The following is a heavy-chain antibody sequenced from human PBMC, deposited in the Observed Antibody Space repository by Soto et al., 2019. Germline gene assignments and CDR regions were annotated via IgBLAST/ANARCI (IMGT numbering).Heavy chain of an antibody. CDR3: ARGTRYDFWSGYSGYFDS. CDR1: GFTFSAHA. V-gene: IGHV3-30*04. Sequence: QVQLVESGGGVVQPGRSLRLSCAASGFTFSAHALHWVRQAPGKGLEWVAVISYDGSSQSFADSVKGRFIISRDNSKNTVYLQMNSLRAEDTAAYYCARGTRYDFWSGYSGYFDSWGQGILVSVSS. CDR2: ISYDGSSQ. J-gene: IGHJ4*02. D-gene: IGHD3-3*01.